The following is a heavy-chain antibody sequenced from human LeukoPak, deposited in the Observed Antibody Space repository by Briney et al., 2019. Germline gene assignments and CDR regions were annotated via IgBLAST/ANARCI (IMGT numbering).Heavy chain of an antibody. V-gene: IGHV3-11*01. J-gene: IGHJ5*02. D-gene: IGHD1-7*01. CDR1: GFTFSDYY. CDR3: AREISTGTILFDP. Sequence: PGGSLRLSCAASGFTFSDYYMSWIRQAPGKGLEWVSYISSSGSTIYYADSVKGRFTISRDNAKNSLYLQMNSLRAEDTAVYSCAREISTGTILFDPWGQGTLVTVSS. CDR2: ISSSGSTI.